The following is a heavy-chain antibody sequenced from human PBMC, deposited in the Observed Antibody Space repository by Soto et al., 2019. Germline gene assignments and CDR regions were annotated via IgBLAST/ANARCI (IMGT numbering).Heavy chain of an antibody. CDR3: AKTTTLDDYSKPLFDY. CDR1: GFTFDDYA. CDR2: ISWNSGSI. J-gene: IGHJ4*02. Sequence: GGSLRLSCAASGFTFDDYAMHWVRQAPGKGLEWVSGISWNSGSIGYADSVKGRFTISRDNARNSLYLQMNSLRTEDTALYYCAKTTTLDDYSKPLFDYWGRGTLVTVSS. V-gene: IGHV3-9*01. D-gene: IGHD4-4*01.